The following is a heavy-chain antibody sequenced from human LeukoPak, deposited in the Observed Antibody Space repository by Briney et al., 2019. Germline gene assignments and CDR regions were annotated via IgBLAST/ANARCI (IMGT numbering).Heavy chain of an antibody. Sequence: ASVKVSCKASGYTFTSYGISWVRQAPGQGLEWMGWISAYNGNTNYAQKLQGRVTMTTDTSTSTAYMELRSLRSDDTAVYYCASSSRGIVVVPAAPLDYWGQGTLVTVSS. V-gene: IGHV1-18*01. CDR2: ISAYNGNT. J-gene: IGHJ4*02. D-gene: IGHD2-2*01. CDR1: GYTFTSYG. CDR3: ASSSRGIVVVPAAPLDY.